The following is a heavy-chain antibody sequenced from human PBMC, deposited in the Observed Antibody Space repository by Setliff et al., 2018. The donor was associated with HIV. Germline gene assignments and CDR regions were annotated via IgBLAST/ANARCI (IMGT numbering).Heavy chain of an antibody. CDR1: GFTFHTYA. CDR2: ISYRSSYT. V-gene: IGHV3-21*01. CDR3: ARDLDFYGPDAFDI. J-gene: IGHJ3*02. D-gene: IGHD3-3*01. Sequence: GGSLRLSCAASGFTFHTYAMNWVRQAPGKGLEWISSISYRSSYTYYSDAVKGRFTISRDNAKNSLYLQMTRLRAEDTAGYYCARDLDFYGPDAFDIWGQGTMVTVSS.